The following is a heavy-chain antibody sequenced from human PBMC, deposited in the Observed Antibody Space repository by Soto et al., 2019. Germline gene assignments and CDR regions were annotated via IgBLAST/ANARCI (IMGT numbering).Heavy chain of an antibody. CDR2: IYWDDDK. J-gene: IGHJ4*02. CDR3: AHTPVWGSYRYYFDY. Sequence: KESGPTLVKPTQTLTLTCTFSGFSLSTSGVGVGWIRQPPGKALEWLALIYWDDDKRYSPSLKSRLTITKDTSKNQVVLTMTNMDPVDTATYYCAHTPVWGSYRYYFDYWGQGTLVTVSS. CDR1: GFSLSTSGVG. D-gene: IGHD3-16*02. V-gene: IGHV2-5*02.